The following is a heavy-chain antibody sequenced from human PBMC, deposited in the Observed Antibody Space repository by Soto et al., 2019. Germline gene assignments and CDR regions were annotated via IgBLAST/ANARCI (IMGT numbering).Heavy chain of an antibody. CDR1: GYTFTSYY. Sequence: ASVKVSCKASGYTFTSYYMHWVRQAPGQGLEWMGIINPSGGSTSYAQKFQGRVTMTRDTSTSTVYMELSSLRSEDTAVYYCARVRPSSVYGDYGSFDYWGQGTLVTVSS. J-gene: IGHJ4*02. D-gene: IGHD4-17*01. CDR2: INPSGGST. V-gene: IGHV1-46*01. CDR3: ARVRPSSVYGDYGSFDY.